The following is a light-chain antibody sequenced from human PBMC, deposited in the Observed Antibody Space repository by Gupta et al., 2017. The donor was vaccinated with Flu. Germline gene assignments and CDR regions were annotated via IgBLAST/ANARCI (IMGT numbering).Light chain of an antibody. Sequence: PVTLSVSPGERATLSCRASQSVSRKLAWYQQKPGQAPRLLISGAYTRAIGIPATFSGSGSGTEFTLTISSLQSEDFAVYYCQQYNNWPWTFGQGTKVEIK. CDR2: GAY. CDR3: QQYNNWPWT. J-gene: IGKJ1*01. V-gene: IGKV3-15*01. CDR1: QSVSRK.